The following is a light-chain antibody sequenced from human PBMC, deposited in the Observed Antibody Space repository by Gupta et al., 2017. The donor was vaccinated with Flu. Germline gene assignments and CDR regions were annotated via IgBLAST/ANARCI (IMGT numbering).Light chain of an antibody. V-gene: IGLV3-19*01. J-gene: IGLJ1*01. CDR1: SLRSYY. CDR2: NKN. CDR3: NSRDSSANHPGV. Sequence: QTVRITCQGDSLRSYYASWYQQKPGQAPLLVIYNKNNRPPGIPDRFSGSSSGNTASLTITGAQAEDEADYYCNSRDSSANHPGVFGTGTKVTVL.